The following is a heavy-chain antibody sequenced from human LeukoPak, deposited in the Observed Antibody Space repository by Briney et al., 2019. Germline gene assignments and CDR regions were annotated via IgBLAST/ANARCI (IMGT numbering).Heavy chain of an antibody. CDR3: AKKRDAFDI. Sequence: GGSLRLSCAASGFTFSNFAMGWVRQAPGKRPEWVSSLTDSGGTTYYVDSVKGRFAISRDNSKNTLYLHMNSQRAEDTAVYYCAKKRDAFDIWGQGTVVTVSS. J-gene: IGHJ3*02. V-gene: IGHV3-23*01. CDR1: GFTFSNFA. D-gene: IGHD5-24*01. CDR2: LTDSGGTT.